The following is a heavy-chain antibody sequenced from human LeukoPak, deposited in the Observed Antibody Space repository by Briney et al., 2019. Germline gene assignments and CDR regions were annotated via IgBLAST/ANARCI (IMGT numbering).Heavy chain of an antibody. CDR2: IKQDGSEK. Sequence: GGSLRLSCAASGFTFSSYWMSWVRQAPGKGLEWVANIKQDGSEKYYVDSVKGRFTISRDNAKNSLYLQMNSLRAEDTAVYYCARRGVYDFWSGFIDYCGQGTLVTVSS. J-gene: IGHJ4*02. D-gene: IGHD3-3*01. CDR3: ARRGVYDFWSGFIDY. CDR1: GFTFSSYW. V-gene: IGHV3-7*01.